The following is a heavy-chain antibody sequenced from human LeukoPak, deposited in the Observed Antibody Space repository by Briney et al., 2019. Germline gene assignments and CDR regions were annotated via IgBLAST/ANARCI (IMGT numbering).Heavy chain of an antibody. CDR1: GFTFSSYS. J-gene: IGHJ4*02. CDR3: ARDPSLAAAGYYFDY. D-gene: IGHD6-13*01. Sequence: GGSLRLSCAASGFTFSSYSMNWVRQAPGKGLEWVSSISSSSSYIYYADSVKGRFTISRDNAKNSLYLQMNSLRAEDTAVYYCARDPSLAAAGYYFDYWGQGTLVTVSS. CDR2: ISSSSSYI. V-gene: IGHV3-21*01.